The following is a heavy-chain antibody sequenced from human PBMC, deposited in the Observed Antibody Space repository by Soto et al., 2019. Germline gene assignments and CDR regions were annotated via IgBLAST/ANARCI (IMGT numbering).Heavy chain of an antibody. J-gene: IGHJ4*02. Sequence: ASVKVSCKASGGTFSSYAISWVRQAPGKGLEWMGGFDPEDGETIYAQKFQGRVTMTEDTSTDTAYMELSSLRSEDTAVYYCATAPYYYDSSGYSPFDYWGQGTLVTVSS. V-gene: IGHV1-24*01. CDR2: FDPEDGET. CDR1: GGTFSSYA. CDR3: ATAPYYYDSSGYSPFDY. D-gene: IGHD3-22*01.